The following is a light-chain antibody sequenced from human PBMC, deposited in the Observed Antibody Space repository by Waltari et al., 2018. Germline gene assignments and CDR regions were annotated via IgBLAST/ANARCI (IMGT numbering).Light chain of an antibody. V-gene: IGKV4-1*01. CDR2: WAS. Sequence: DIVMTQSPDSLAVSLGERATIPCQSSQSVLYSSDNNNYLAWYQQKQGQPPRLLIYWASTRESGVPDRFSGSGSGTDFTVTISSLQAEDVAVYYCHQYYSYPWTFGQGTTVEIK. CDR1: QSVLYSSDNNNY. J-gene: IGKJ1*01. CDR3: HQYYSYPWT.